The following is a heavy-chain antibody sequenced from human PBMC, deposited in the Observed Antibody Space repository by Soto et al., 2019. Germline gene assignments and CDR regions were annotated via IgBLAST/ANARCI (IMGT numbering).Heavy chain of an antibody. V-gene: IGHV3-23*01. CDR2: ISGSGVTT. Sequence: EVRLLESGGGLVQPGGSLRLSCAASGFTFSPYGMSWVRQAPGKGLEWVSFISGSGVTTSYADSVKGRFTISRDNSKNTLSLQMNSLRVEDTAVYYCARRHDFWSGYSDTYYYYGMDVWGQGTTVTVSS. D-gene: IGHD3-3*01. CDR3: ARRHDFWSGYSDTYYYYGMDV. CDR1: GFTFSPYG. J-gene: IGHJ6*02.